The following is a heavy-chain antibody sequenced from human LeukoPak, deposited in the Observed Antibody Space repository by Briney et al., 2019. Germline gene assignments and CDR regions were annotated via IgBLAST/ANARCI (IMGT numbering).Heavy chain of an antibody. J-gene: IGHJ4*02. V-gene: IGHV3-73*01. CDR3: TRQDSILQYYFDY. Sequence: LPGGSLRLSCAASGFTFSSYSMNWVRQASGKGLEWVGRIRSKANSYATAYAASVKGRFTISRDDSKNTAYLQMNSLKTEDTAVYYCTRQDSILQYYFDYWGQGTLVTVSS. CDR1: GFTFSSYS. CDR2: IRSKANSYAT. D-gene: IGHD3-3*02.